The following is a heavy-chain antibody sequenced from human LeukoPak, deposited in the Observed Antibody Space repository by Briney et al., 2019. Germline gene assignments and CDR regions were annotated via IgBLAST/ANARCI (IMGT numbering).Heavy chain of an antibody. CDR3: ARADFIDAGPYLIGP. CDR1: GYSFTDYY. J-gene: IGHJ5*02. D-gene: IGHD3-3*01. V-gene: IGHV1-2*06. CDR2: INTKSGRT. Sequence: GASVKVPCKTSGYSFTDYYIHWVRQAPGQGLEWMGRINTKSGRTSSARKFQGRVTMTRDPSITTVYMDMAWLTSDDTAIHFCARADFIDAGPYLIGPWGQGTLVTVSS.